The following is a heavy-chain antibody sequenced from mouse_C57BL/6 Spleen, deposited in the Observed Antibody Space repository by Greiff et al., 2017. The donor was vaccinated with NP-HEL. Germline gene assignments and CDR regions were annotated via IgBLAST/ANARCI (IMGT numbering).Heavy chain of an antibody. CDR3: ARSGVTTVVVDY. CDR1: GYTFTSYG. Sequence: VQLQQSGAELARPGASVKLSCKASGYTFTSYGISWVKQRTGQGLEWIGEIYPRSGNTYYNEKFKGKATLTADKSSSTAYMELRSLTSEDSAVYFCARSGVTTVVVDYWGQGTTLTVSS. CDR2: IYPRSGNT. D-gene: IGHD1-1*01. V-gene: IGHV1-81*01. J-gene: IGHJ2*01.